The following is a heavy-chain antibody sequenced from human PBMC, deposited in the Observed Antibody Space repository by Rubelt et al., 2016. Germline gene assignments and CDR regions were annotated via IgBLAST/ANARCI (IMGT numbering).Heavy chain of an antibody. D-gene: IGHD6-25*01. CDR1: GYTFTSYL. CDR2: INPNGGNT. CDR3: GREIIAAAGFDY. Sequence: QVQLVQSGAEVKKPGASVKVSCKASGYTFTSYLMVWVRPAPGQGLECLGTINPNGGNTNYAQNCQGRVSMTRDTSTSTVYMELSSLRSEDTAVYYCGREIIAAAGFDYWGQGTLVTVSS. V-gene: IGHV1-46*01. J-gene: IGHJ4*02.